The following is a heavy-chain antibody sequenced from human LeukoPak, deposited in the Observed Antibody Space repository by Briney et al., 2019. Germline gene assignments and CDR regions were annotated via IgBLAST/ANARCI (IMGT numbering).Heavy chain of an antibody. CDR1: GGSFSGYY. J-gene: IGHJ4*02. CDR3: ARDHDYVWGSYRYFDY. Sequence: SETLSLTCAVYGGSFSGYYWSWIRQPPGKGLEWIGEINHSGSTYYNPSLKSRVTISVDTSKNQFSLKLSSVTAADTAVYYCARDHDYVWGSYRYFDYWGQGTLVTVSS. CDR2: INHSGST. V-gene: IGHV4-34*01. D-gene: IGHD3-16*02.